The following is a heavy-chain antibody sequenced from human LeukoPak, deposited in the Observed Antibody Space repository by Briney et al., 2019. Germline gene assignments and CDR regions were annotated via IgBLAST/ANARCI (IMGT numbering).Heavy chain of an antibody. D-gene: IGHD2-15*01. J-gene: IGHJ4*02. CDR1: GGTFSSYA. CDR3: ARLGCSGGSCYDEY. V-gene: IGHV1-69*04. CDR2: IIPILGIA. Sequence: SVKVSCKASGGTFSSYAISWVRQAPGQGLEWMGRIIPILGIANYAQKFQGRVTITADKSTSTAYMELSSLRSEDTAVYYCARLGCSGGSCYDEYWGQGTLVTVSS.